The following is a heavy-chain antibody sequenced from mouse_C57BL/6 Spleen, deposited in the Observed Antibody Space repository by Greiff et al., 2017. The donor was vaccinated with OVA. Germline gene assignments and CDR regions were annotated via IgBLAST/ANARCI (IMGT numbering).Heavy chain of an antibody. CDR1: GYTFTSYW. CDR3: ARGAQATYYFDY. CDR2: IGPSDSYT. D-gene: IGHD3-2*02. J-gene: IGHJ2*01. Sequence: VQLQQPGAELVMPGASVKLSCKASGYTFTSYWMHWVKQRPGQGLEWIGEIGPSDSYTNYNQKFKGKSTLTVDKSSSTAYMQLSSLTSEDSAVYYCARGAQATYYFDYWGQGTTLTVSS. V-gene: IGHV1-69*01.